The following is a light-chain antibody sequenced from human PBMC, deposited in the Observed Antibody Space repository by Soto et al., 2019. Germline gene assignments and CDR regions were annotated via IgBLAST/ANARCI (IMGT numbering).Light chain of an antibody. CDR1: ESVGAS. CDR3: QQYNNWPWT. CDR2: AAF. V-gene: IGKV3-15*01. J-gene: IGKJ1*01. Sequence: EVVMTQSPATLSVSAGERVTLSCRASESVGASLAWYQQKPGQAPGLLVYAAFSRATGLPARFRGSGTGTQFTLTISSLQPQDSGIYYCQQYNNWPWTFGQGTRVEVK.